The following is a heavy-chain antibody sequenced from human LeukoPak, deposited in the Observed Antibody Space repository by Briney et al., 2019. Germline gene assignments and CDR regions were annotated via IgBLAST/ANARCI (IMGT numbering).Heavy chain of an antibody. CDR3: ARHANRLSRFDY. J-gene: IGHJ4*02. Sequence: SETLSLTCTVSGGSISSYYWSWIRQPPGKGLEWIGYIYYSGSTNYNPSLKSRVTISVDTSKNQFSLKLSSVTAADTTVYYCARHANRLSRFDYWGQGTLVTVSS. V-gene: IGHV4-59*08. D-gene: IGHD1-14*01. CDR1: GGSISSYY. CDR2: IYYSGST.